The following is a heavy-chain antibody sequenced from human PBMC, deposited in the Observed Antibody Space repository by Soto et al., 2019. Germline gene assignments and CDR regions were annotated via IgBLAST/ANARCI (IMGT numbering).Heavy chain of an antibody. V-gene: IGHV3-30*18. CDR2: ISFDGSNK. D-gene: IGHD6-13*01. Sequence: QVQLVESGGGVVQPGRSLRLSCAASGFTFSSFGMHWVRQAPGKGLEWVAFISFDGSNKYYVDSAKGRFIISRDNSKNTLSLQMNSLKAEDTAVYYCAKDTSKYSNNWPAYYGLDVWGQGTTVTVSS. CDR1: GFTFSSFG. J-gene: IGHJ6*02. CDR3: AKDTSKYSNNWPAYYGLDV.